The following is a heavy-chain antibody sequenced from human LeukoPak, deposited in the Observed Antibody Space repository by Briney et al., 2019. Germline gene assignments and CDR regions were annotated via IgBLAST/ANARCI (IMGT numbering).Heavy chain of an antibody. CDR2: IYYSGST. CDR1: GGSISSYY. V-gene: IGHV4-59*01. CDR3: ARHGGGFDY. J-gene: IGHJ4*02. D-gene: IGHD3-16*01. Sequence: IPSETLSLTCTVSGGSISSYYWSWIRQPPGKGLEWIGYIYYSGSTNYNPSLKSRVTISVDTSKNQFSLKLSSVTAADTAMYYCARHGGGFDYWGQGTLVTVSS.